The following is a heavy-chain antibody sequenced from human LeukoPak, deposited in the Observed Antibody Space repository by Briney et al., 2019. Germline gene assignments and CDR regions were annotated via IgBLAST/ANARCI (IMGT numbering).Heavy chain of an antibody. CDR2: IYYSGST. Sequence: SETLSLTCTVSGGSISSYYWSWIRQPPGKGPEWIGYIYYSGSTNYNPSLKSRVTISVDTSKNQFSLKLSSVTAADTAVYYCARTGKRQPFDYWGQGTLVTVSS. D-gene: IGHD3-10*01. J-gene: IGHJ4*02. CDR3: ARTGKRQPFDY. V-gene: IGHV4-59*08. CDR1: GGSISSYY.